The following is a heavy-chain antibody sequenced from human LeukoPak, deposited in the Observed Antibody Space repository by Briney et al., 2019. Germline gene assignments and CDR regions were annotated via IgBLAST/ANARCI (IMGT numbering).Heavy chain of an antibody. V-gene: IGHV4-34*01. J-gene: IGHJ4*02. Sequence: SETLSLTCAVYGGSFSGYYWSWIRQPPGKGLEWIGEINHSGSTNYNPSLKSRVTISVDTSKNQFSLKLSSVTAADTAVYYCARGVGYSYGFLDYWAREPWSPSPQ. D-gene: IGHD5-18*01. CDR3: ARGVGYSYGFLDY. CDR2: INHSGST. CDR1: GGSFSGYY.